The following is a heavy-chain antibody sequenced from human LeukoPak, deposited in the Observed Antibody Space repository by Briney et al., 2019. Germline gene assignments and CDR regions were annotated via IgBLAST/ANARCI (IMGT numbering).Heavy chain of an antibody. Sequence: ASVKVSCKASGYTFTSYGISWVRQAPGQGLKWMGWISAYNGNTNYAQKLQGRVTMTTDTSTSTAYMELRSLRSDDTAVYYCARIGCTGGNCRPYSYYPMDVWGQGTTVTVSS. V-gene: IGHV1-18*01. CDR1: GYTFTSYG. CDR2: ISAYNGNT. D-gene: IGHD4-23*01. J-gene: IGHJ6*02. CDR3: ARIGCTGGNCRPYSYYPMDV.